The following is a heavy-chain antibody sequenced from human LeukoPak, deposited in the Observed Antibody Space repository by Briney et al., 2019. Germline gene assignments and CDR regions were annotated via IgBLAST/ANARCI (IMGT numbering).Heavy chain of an antibody. J-gene: IGHJ3*02. D-gene: IGHD4-17*01. CDR2: INPNSGGT. CDR1: GYTFTGYY. Sequence: ASVKVSCKASGYTFTGYYMHWVRQAPGQGLEWMGWINPNSGGTNYAQKFQGRVTMTRDTSTSTAYMELSRLRSDDTAVYYCARDRGSDYGGNFGAFDIWGQGTMVTVSS. CDR3: ARDRGSDYGGNFGAFDI. V-gene: IGHV1-2*02.